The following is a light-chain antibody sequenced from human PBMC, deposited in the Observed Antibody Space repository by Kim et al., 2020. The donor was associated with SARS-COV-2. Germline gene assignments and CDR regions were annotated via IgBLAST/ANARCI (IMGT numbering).Light chain of an antibody. CDR2: TAS. Sequence: ASVGDRVTITCRASQDIRRYLNWNQQKPGKAPKLLIYTASSLQSGVPSRFTGSGSETDFTLTISSLQPEDFATYYCQQTYSASRTFGQGTKVDIK. CDR3: QQTYSASRT. V-gene: IGKV1-39*01. CDR1: QDIRRY. J-gene: IGKJ1*01.